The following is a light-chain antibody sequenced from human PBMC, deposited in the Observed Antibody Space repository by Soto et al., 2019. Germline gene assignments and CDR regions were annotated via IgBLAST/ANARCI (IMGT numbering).Light chain of an antibody. V-gene: IGKV3-15*01. Sequence: EIVLTQSPGTLSLSQGERATLSCRASQSVSSSYLAWYQQKPGQAPRLLIYGASIRATGIPARFSGSGSGTEFTLTISSLQSEDFAVYYCQHYNNWPPWTFGQGTKVDIK. J-gene: IGKJ1*01. CDR2: GAS. CDR1: QSVSSSY. CDR3: QHYNNWPPWT.